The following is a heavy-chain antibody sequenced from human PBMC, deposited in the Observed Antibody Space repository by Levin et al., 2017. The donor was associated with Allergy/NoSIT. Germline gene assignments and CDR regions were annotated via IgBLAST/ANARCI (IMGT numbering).Heavy chain of an antibody. Sequence: SVKVSCKASGGTFSSYAISWVRQAPGQGLEWMGGIIPIFGTANYAQKFQGRVTITADESTSTAYMELSSLRSEDTAVYYCARSVDIPYWFDPWGQGTLVTVSS. V-gene: IGHV1-69*13. CDR3: ARSVDIPYWFDP. CDR2: IIPIFGTA. J-gene: IGHJ5*02. CDR1: GGTFSSYA. D-gene: IGHD5-12*01.